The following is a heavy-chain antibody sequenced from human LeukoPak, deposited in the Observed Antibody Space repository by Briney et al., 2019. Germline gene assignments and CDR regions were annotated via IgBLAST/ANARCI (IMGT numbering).Heavy chain of an antibody. CDR3: ARPNPGYVTAPHDS. CDR1: GGSITAGNHH. D-gene: IGHD3-16*01. Sequence: PSETLSLTCTVSGGSITAGNHHWGWIRQPPGKGLEWIGSVYYSGSIFSDTSHKSRVTISGDTSKNQFSLSLSSVTAADTAVYYCARPNPGYVTAPHDSWGQGMLVTVSS. J-gene: IGHJ5*01. CDR2: VYYSGSI. V-gene: IGHV4-39*01.